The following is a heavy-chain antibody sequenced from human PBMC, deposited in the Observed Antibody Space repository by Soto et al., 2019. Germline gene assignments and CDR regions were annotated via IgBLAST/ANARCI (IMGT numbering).Heavy chain of an antibody. CDR3: AKNEVLAYYYDSSGYWVWFDP. Sequence: GGSLRLSCASSGFTFSSYAMSWVRQAPGKGLEWVSAISGSGGSTYYADSVKGRFTISRDNSKNTLYLQMNSLRAEDTAVYYCAKNEVLAYYYDSSGYWVWFDPWGQGTLVTVSS. D-gene: IGHD3-22*01. J-gene: IGHJ5*02. CDR1: GFTFSSYA. V-gene: IGHV3-23*01. CDR2: ISGSGGST.